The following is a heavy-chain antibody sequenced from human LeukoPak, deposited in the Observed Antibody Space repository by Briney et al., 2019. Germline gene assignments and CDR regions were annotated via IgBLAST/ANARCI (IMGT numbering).Heavy chain of an antibody. D-gene: IGHD3-22*01. CDR1: GYSFTSYW. CDR3: ARRGYDSGSYFNY. Sequence: GESLRISCKSSGYSFTSYWISWVRQMPGKGLEWMGRIDPGDSETNYSPSLQGHVTISADKSISTAYLQWSSLTASDTAMYYCARRGYDSGSYFNYWGQGTLVTVSS. J-gene: IGHJ4*02. CDR2: IDPGDSET. V-gene: IGHV5-10-1*01.